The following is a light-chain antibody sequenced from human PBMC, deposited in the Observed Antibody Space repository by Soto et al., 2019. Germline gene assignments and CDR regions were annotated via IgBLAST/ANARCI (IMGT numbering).Light chain of an antibody. V-gene: IGKV3-11*01. CDR3: QHRGNWLWT. J-gene: IGKJ1*01. CDR2: DTS. Sequence: EVLLTQSPATLSLSPGERATLSCRASQTVSSYLAWYQQKPGQAPRLLIFDTSKRAPGIPARFSGSASGTDFTLTISSLEPEDFAVYYCQHRGNWLWTFGQGTKVEIK. CDR1: QTVSSY.